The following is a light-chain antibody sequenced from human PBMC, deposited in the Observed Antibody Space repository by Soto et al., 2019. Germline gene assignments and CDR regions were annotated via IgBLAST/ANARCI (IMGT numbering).Light chain of an antibody. CDR3: QVWDSSSDHRV. CDR2: YDS. J-gene: IGLJ1*01. V-gene: IGLV3-21*04. CDR1: NIGSKS. Sequence: SYKLTQPPSVSVAPGKTARITCGGNNIGSKSVHWYQQKPGQAPVLVIYYDSDRPSGIPERFSGSNSGNTATLTISRVEAGDEADYYCQVWDSSSDHRVFGTGTKLTVL.